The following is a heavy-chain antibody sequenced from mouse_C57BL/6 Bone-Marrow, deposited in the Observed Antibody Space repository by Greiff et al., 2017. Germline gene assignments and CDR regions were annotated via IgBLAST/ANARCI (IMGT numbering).Heavy chain of an antibody. J-gene: IGHJ1*03. Sequence: EVQLVESGGGLVKPGGSLKLSCAASGFTFSSYTMSWVRQTPEKRLEWVATISGGGGNTYYPDSVKGRFTISRDNAKNTLYLQMSSLRSEDTALYYSARRYFYGSSYWYFDVWGTGTTVTVSS. V-gene: IGHV5-9*01. CDR2: ISGGGGNT. CDR1: GFTFSSYT. CDR3: ARRYFYGSSYWYFDV. D-gene: IGHD1-1*01.